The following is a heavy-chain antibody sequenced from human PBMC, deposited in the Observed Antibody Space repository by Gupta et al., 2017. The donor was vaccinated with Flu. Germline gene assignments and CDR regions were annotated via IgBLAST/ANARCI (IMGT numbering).Heavy chain of an antibody. J-gene: IGHJ2*01. CDR2: VNSDESVI. CDR3: ARGIAVAPRSTLDL. Sequence: EMQLVESGGDLVQPGGSLRLSCAASEFRFSGYWMHWVRQAPGKGLVWVSRVNSDESVITYADSVKGRFTISRDNAKNTLYLQMSSLRVEDTAVYYCARGIAVAPRSTLDLWGRGTLVTASS. D-gene: IGHD6-13*01. V-gene: IGHV3-74*03. CDR1: EFRFSGYW.